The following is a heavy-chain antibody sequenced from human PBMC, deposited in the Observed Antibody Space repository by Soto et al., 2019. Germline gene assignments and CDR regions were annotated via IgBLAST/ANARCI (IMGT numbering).Heavy chain of an antibody. CDR3: AKDIVVVTAPPTGH. J-gene: IGHJ4*02. D-gene: IGHD2-21*02. V-gene: IGHV3-23*01. Sequence: EVQLLESGGGLVQPGGSLRLSCAASGFTFSSYAMSWVRQAPGKGLEWVSAISGSGGSTYYADSVKGRFTISRDNSKNTLYMQMNSLRAEDTAVYYCAKDIVVVTAPPTGHWGQGTLVTVSS. CDR2: ISGSGGST. CDR1: GFTFSSYA.